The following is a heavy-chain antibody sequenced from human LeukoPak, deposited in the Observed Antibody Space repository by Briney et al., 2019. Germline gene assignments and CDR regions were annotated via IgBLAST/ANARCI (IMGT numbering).Heavy chain of an antibody. D-gene: IGHD2-21*01. CDR1: GFTFSRYW. CDR2: IKEDGSEK. J-gene: IGHJ4*02. V-gene: IGHV3-7*05. CDR3: ATLCRDYFDY. Sequence: GGSLRLSCAASGFTFSRYWMSWVRQAPGKGLEWVANIKEDGSEKYHVDSVKGRFTISRDNAKNSLYLQMNSLRAEDTAVYYCATLCRDYFDYWGQGTLVTVSA.